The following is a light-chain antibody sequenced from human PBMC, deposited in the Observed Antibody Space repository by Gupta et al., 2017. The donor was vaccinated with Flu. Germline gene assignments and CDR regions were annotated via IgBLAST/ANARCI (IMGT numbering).Light chain of an antibody. CDR2: GTS. Sequence: QSVLTQPPSVSGAPGQRLTISCTGNSSNIGAGSDVHWYQQVSGSAPKLLIYGTSNRPSGVPDRFSGSKSGTSASLAITGLQAEDEADYYCQSYDSSLSGWMFGGGTKLTVL. CDR1: SSNIGAGSD. J-gene: IGLJ3*02. CDR3: QSYDSSLSGWM. V-gene: IGLV1-40*01.